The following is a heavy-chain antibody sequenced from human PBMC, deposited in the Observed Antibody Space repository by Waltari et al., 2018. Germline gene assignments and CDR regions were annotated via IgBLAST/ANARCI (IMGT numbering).Heavy chain of an antibody. J-gene: IGHJ5*02. Sequence: QVQLQQWGAGLLKPSETLSLTCSVSGASFTSYYWGWVRHVPGKGLEWIGHIRHPGKTNYNPSLQMRVAISIDTSRNQFSLRVFSVTAADTGLYFCTRGGNYDFWSHRPFVDPWGQGTQVSVSS. CDR2: IRHPGKT. D-gene: IGHD3-3*01. V-gene: IGHV4-34*01. CDR3: TRGGNYDFWSHRPFVDP. CDR1: GASFTSYY.